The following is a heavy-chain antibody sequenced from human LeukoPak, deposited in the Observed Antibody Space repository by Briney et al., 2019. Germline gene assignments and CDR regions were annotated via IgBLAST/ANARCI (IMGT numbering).Heavy chain of an antibody. CDR3: ARVEGATYYYYYYMDV. CDR2: IIPILGIA. D-gene: IGHD1-26*01. CDR1: GGTFSSYA. J-gene: IGHJ6*03. V-gene: IGHV1-69*04. Sequence: SVKVSCKASGGTFSSYAISWVRQAPGQGLEWMGRIIPILGIANYAQKFQGRVTITADKSTSTAYMELSSLRSEDTAVYYCARVEGATYYYYYYMDVWGKGTTVTVSS.